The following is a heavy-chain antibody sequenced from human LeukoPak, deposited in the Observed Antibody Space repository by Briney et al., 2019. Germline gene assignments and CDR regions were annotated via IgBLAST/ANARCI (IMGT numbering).Heavy chain of an antibody. CDR2: ISGHQGNT. CDR3: ARSDLATITAGPFEY. CDR1: GYTFTNYG. V-gene: IGHV1-18*01. Sequence: ASVKVSCKASGYTFTNYGITWVRQAPGQGLEWMGWISGHQGNTKYAQNFQGRVTMTIDTSTSTTYMDLRSLRSDDTAIYFCARSDLATITAGPFEYWGQGTLVAVSS. J-gene: IGHJ4*02. D-gene: IGHD5-12*01.